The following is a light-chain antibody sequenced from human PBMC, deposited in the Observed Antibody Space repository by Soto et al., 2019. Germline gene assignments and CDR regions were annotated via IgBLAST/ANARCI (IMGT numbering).Light chain of an antibody. V-gene: IGLV1-44*01. Sequence: QSVLTQPPSASGTPGQRVTISCSGSSSNIGSNTVNWYQQPPGTAPKLLIYSNNQRPSGVADRFSGSKSGTSASLAISGLQSEDEADDYCAAWDDSLNGVVFGGGTKLTVL. J-gene: IGLJ2*01. CDR2: SNN. CDR3: AAWDDSLNGVV. CDR1: SSNIGSNT.